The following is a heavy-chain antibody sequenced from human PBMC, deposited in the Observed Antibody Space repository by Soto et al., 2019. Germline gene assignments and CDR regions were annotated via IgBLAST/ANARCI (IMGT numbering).Heavy chain of an antibody. CDR2: IIPIFGTA. Sequence: QGQLVQSGAEVKKPGSSVKVSCKASGGTFSSYAISWVRQAPGQGLEWMGGIIPIFGTANYAQKFQGRVTITADKSTSTAYMELSSLRSEDTAVYYCARARLGIAARPGYFDYWGQGTLVTVSS. J-gene: IGHJ4*02. CDR1: GGTFSSYA. D-gene: IGHD6-6*01. CDR3: ARARLGIAARPGYFDY. V-gene: IGHV1-69*06.